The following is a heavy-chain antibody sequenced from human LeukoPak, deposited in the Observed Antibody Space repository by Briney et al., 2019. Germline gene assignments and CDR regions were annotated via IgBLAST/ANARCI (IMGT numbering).Heavy chain of an antibody. J-gene: IGHJ6*03. CDR1: GVSFSGYY. CDR2: INHSGST. Sequence: SETLSLTCAVYGVSFSGYYWSWIRQPPGKGLEWIGEINHSGSTNYNPSLKSRVTISVDTSKNQFSLKLSSVTAADTAVYYCARGVGSQLWLLPYYYYYMDVWGKGTTVTVSS. CDR3: ARGVGSQLWLLPYYYYYMDV. V-gene: IGHV4-34*01. D-gene: IGHD5-18*01.